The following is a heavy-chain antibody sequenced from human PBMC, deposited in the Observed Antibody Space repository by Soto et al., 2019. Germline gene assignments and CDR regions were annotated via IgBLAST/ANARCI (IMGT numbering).Heavy chain of an antibody. CDR1: GFTVSSNY. Sequence: EVQLVESGGGLVQPGGSLRLSCAASGFTVSSNYMNWVRQAPGKGLEWVSVIYSGVSTYYADSVKGRFTISRDNSKNTLYLQMNTLRAEDTAVYYCARGWWAHFDYWVQGTLVTVSS. CDR3: ARGWWAHFDY. V-gene: IGHV3-66*01. D-gene: IGHD2-15*01. CDR2: IYSGVST. J-gene: IGHJ4*02.